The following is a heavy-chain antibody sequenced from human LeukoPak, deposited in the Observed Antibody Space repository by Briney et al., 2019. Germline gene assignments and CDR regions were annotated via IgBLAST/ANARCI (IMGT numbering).Heavy chain of an antibody. J-gene: IGHJ4*02. CDR1: GYTFAAHR. CDR2: ILPDGRDT. CDR3: SGRYGPGPV. Sequence: ASVKVSCKASGYTFAAHRIHWVQQAPGQGLEWMGWILPDGRDTKYSQKFQDRMTLTTDTSTNTAYMELSRIRPDDTAVYYCSGRYGPGPVWGQGTLISASP. V-gene: IGHV1-2*02. D-gene: IGHD3-10*01.